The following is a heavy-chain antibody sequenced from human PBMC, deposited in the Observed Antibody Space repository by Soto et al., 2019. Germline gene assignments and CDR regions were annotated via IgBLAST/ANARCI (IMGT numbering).Heavy chain of an antibody. Sequence: QVQLVQSGAEVKKPGSSVKVSCKASGGTFSSYAISWVRQAPGQGLEWMGGIIPIFGTANYAQKLQGRVTITADESTSTTYMELSRLRSEDTAVYYCARDYKPAAMSGYYYCGMDVWGQGTTVTVSS. V-gene: IGHV1-69*01. CDR2: IIPIFGTA. CDR3: ARDYKPAAMSGYYYCGMDV. CDR1: GGTFSSYA. J-gene: IGHJ6*02. D-gene: IGHD2-2*01.